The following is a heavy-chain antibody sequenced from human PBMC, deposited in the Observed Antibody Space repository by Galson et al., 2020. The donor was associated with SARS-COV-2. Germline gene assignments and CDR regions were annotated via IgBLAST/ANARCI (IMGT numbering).Heavy chain of an antibody. CDR1: GGSISSSSYY. CDR2: IYYRGST. Sequence: SETLSLTCTVSGGSISSSSYYWGWIRQPPGKGLEWIGSIYYRGSTYYNPSLKSRVTISVDTSKNQFSLKLSSVTAADTAVYYCARHVGADYGDYSDAFDIWGQGTMVTVSS. V-gene: IGHV4-39*01. D-gene: IGHD4-17*01. CDR3: ARHVGADYGDYSDAFDI. J-gene: IGHJ3*02.